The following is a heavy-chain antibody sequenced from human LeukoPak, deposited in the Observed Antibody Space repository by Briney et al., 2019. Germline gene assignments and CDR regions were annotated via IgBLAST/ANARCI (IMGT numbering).Heavy chain of an antibody. CDR1: GYTFSSYG. V-gene: IGHV1-18*01. CDR3: ARAGAAAGTPFDY. Sequence: ASVKVSCKASGYTFSSYGISWVRQAPGQGLEWMGWITSYNGNTKYAQQLQGRVTMTTDTSTGTAYMELRSLRSDGTAVYYCARAGAAAGTPFDYWGQGTLVTVSS. J-gene: IGHJ4*02. D-gene: IGHD6-13*01. CDR2: ITSYNGNT.